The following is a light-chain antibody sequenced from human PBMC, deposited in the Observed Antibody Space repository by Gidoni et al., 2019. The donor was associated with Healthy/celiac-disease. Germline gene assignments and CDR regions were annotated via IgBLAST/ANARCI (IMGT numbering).Light chain of an antibody. V-gene: IGKV2-28*01. Sequence: DIVMTQSPLSLPVTPGEPASISCRSSQSLLHSNGYNYLDCYLQKPGQSPQLLIYLGSNRASGVPDRFSGSGSGTDFTLKISRVEAEDAGVYYCMQALQTHTFGQGTKVEIK. CDR2: LGS. CDR3: MQALQTHT. CDR1: QSLLHSNGYNY. J-gene: IGKJ1*01.